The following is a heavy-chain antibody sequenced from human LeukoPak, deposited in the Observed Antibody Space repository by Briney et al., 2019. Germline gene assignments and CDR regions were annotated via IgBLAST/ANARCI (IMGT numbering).Heavy chain of an antibody. D-gene: IGHD4-17*01. CDR3: ARVHGLYYYGMVV. J-gene: IGHJ6*02. CDR2: IYYSGST. Sequence: SETLSLTCTVSGGSISSYYWSWIRQPPGKGLEWIGYIYYSGSTNYNPSLKSRVTISVDTSKNQFSLKLSSVTAADTAVYYCARVHGLYYYGMVVWGQGTTVTVSS. V-gene: IGHV4-59*01. CDR1: GGSISSYY.